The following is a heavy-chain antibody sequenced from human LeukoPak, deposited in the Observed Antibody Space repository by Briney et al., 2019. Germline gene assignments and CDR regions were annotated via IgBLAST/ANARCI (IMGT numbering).Heavy chain of an antibody. CDR1: GFTFSSYG. CDR3: TTEGVVVPGDYYYMDV. CDR2: VKSKTDGGTT. J-gene: IGHJ6*03. Sequence: GGSLRLSCAASGFTFSSYGMHWVRQAPGKGLEWVGRVKSKTDGGTTDYAAPVKGRFTISRDDSKNTLYLQMNSLKTEDTAVYYCTTEGVVVPGDYYYMDVWGKGTTVTVSS. D-gene: IGHD2-2*01. V-gene: IGHV3-15*01.